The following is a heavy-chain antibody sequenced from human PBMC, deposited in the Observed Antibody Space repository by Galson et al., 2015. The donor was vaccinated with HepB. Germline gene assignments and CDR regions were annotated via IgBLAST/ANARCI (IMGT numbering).Heavy chain of an antibody. V-gene: IGHV3-21*01. J-gene: IGHJ4*02. Sequence: SLRLSCAASGFTFSSYSMNWVRQAPGKGLEWVSSISSSSSYIYYADSVKGRFTISRDNAKNSLYLQMNSLRAEDTAVYYCARKPSYSSSSALSDYWGQGTLVTVSS. CDR2: ISSSSSYI. CDR1: GFTFSSYS. D-gene: IGHD6-6*01. CDR3: ARKPSYSSSSALSDY.